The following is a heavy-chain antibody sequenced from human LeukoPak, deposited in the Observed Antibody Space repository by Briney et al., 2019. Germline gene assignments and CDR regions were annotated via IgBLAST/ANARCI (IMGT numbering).Heavy chain of an antibody. D-gene: IGHD1-1*01. V-gene: IGHV4-39*01. Sequence: SSETRSLTCTVSGGSISSSSYYWGWIRQPPGRGLEWIGSIYYSGSTYYNPSLKSRVTISVDTSKNQFSLKLSSVTAADTAVYYCARRTTGTTLDYFDYWGQGTLVTVSS. J-gene: IGHJ4*02. CDR1: GGSISSSSYY. CDR3: ARRTTGTTLDYFDY. CDR2: IYYSGST.